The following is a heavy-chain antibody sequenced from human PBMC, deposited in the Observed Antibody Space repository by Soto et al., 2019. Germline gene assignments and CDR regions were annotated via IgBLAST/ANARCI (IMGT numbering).Heavy chain of an antibody. D-gene: IGHD3-3*01. V-gene: IGHV3-7*01. Sequence: GGSLRLSCAASGFTFSSYWMSWVRQAPGKGLEWVANIKQDGSEKYYVDSVKGRFTISRDNAKNSLYLQMNSLRAEDTAVYYCARALTYYDFWSGYLPGGDYYYYYMDVWGKGTTVTVSS. J-gene: IGHJ6*03. CDR3: ARALTYYDFWSGYLPGGDYYYYYMDV. CDR2: IKQDGSEK. CDR1: GFTFSSYW.